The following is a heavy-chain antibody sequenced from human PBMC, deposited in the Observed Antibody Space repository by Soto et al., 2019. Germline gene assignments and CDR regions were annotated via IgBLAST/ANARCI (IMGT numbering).Heavy chain of an antibody. Sequence: QLGWSLRLSCAASGFTFSSYGMHWVRQAPGKGLEWVAVISYDGSNKYYADSVKGRFTISRDNSKNTLYLQMNSLRAEDTAVYYCAAINYYYNGMDVWGHGTTVTVSS. J-gene: IGHJ6*02. CDR3: AAINYYYNGMDV. CDR2: ISYDGSNK. V-gene: IGHV3-30*03. CDR1: GFTFSSYG.